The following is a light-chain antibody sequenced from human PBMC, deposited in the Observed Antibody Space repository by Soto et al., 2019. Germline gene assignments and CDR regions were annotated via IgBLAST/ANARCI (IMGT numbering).Light chain of an antibody. V-gene: IGKV3-20*01. Sequence: PDILSLSPGERATLSCRASQSVSSSYLAWYQQKPGQAPRLLIYGASNRATGIPDRFSASGSKTNFTLTISRLEPEDFAVYYCLQYGSSPPYTFGQGTKLEIK. CDR2: GAS. J-gene: IGKJ2*01. CDR3: LQYGSSPPYT. CDR1: QSVSSSY.